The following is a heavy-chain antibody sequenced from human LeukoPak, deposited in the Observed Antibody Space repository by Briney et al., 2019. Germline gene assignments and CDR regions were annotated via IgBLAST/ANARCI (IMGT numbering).Heavy chain of an antibody. D-gene: IGHD5-12*01. CDR3: ARAVATRSYYYYYYYMDV. J-gene: IGHJ6*03. CDR2: INHSGST. CDR1: GGSFSGYY. Sequence: SETLSLTCAVYGGSFSGYYWSWLRQPPGKGLEWIGEINHSGSTNYNPSLKSRVTISVDTSKNQFSLKLSSVTAADTAVYYCARAVATRSYYYYYYYMDVWGKGTTVTVSS. V-gene: IGHV4-34*01.